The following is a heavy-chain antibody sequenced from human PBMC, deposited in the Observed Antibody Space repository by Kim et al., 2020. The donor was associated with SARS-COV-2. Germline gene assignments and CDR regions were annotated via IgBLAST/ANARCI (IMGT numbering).Heavy chain of an antibody. V-gene: IGHV3-9*01. Sequence: KGRFTISRDNAKNSLYLQMNSLRAEDTALYYCAKGLNYYGSGSYYFLPDYWGQGTLVTVSS. D-gene: IGHD3-10*01. J-gene: IGHJ4*02. CDR3: AKGLNYYGSGSYYFLPDY.